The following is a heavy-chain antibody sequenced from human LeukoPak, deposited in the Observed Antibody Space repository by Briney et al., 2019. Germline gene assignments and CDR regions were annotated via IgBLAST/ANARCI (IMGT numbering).Heavy chain of an antibody. V-gene: IGHV3-21*01. Sequence: PGGSLRLSCAASGFTFSSYIMNCVRQAPGKGLEWVSSISSDSSYIYYADSVKGRFTISRDNAKNSLYLQMNSLRAEDTAVYYCARGSVGGGNYFDYWGQGTLVTVSS. J-gene: IGHJ4*02. D-gene: IGHD3-16*01. CDR2: ISSDSSYI. CDR1: GFTFSSYI. CDR3: ARGSVGGGNYFDY.